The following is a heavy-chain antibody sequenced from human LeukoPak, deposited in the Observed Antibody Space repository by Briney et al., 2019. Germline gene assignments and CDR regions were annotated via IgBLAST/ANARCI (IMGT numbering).Heavy chain of an antibody. D-gene: IGHD6-19*01. CDR2: ISYDGSNK. CDR3: ARDLAVAGTRSFYYYYGMDV. V-gene: IGHV3-30*03. Sequence: HPGGSLRLSCAASGFTFSTYGMHWVRQAPGKGLEWVAVISYDGSNKYYADSVKGRFTISRDNSKNTLYLQMNSLRAEDTAVYYCARDLAVAGTRSFYYYYGMDVWGQGTTVTVSS. CDR1: GFTFSTYG. J-gene: IGHJ6*02.